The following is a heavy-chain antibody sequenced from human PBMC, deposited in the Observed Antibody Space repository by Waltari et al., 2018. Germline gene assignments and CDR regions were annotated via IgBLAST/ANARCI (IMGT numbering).Heavy chain of an antibody. CDR2: IYYSGST. J-gene: IGHJ5*02. CDR1: GGSISSSSYY. D-gene: IGHD2-2*01. Sequence: QLQLQESGPGLVKPSETLSLTCTVSGGSISSSSYYWGWIRQPPGKGLEWIGSIYYSGSTYYNPSLKSGVTISVDTSKNQFSLKLSSVTAADTAVYYCARDGDIVVVPAASSGWFDPWGQGTLVTVSS. CDR3: ARDGDIVVVPAASSGWFDP. V-gene: IGHV4-39*07.